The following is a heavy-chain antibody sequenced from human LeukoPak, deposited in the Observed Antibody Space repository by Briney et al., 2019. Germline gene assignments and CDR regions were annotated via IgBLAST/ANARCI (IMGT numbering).Heavy chain of an antibody. CDR1: GFSFSSDS. V-gene: IGHV3-21*01. CDR2: ISSYYSYI. J-gene: IGHJ6*04. D-gene: IGHD3-10*01. CDR3: ARDRNYGSGSYSLYYYCGMDV. Sequence: SLRLSCAVSGFSFSSDSNYWSWQPRHPGLEWVSSISSYYSYIYYANSVKGRFYIPRDNTKNSLYVEMNSLRAEDTAVYYCARDRNYGSGSYSLYYYCGMDVWGKGTLVTVSS.